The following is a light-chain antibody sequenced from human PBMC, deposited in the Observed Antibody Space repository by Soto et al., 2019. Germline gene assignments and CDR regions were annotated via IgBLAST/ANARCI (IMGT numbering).Light chain of an antibody. Sequence: QSVLTQPPSVSAAPGQKVTISCSGSSSNIGGNSVSWYQQLPGTAPKLLIYDNQKRPSGIPDRFSASKSGTLATLDITGLQTGDEADYYCGTWDSSLTIGVIFGGGTKVTVL. CDR3: GTWDSSLTIGVI. CDR2: DNQ. CDR1: SSNIGGNS. V-gene: IGLV1-51*01. J-gene: IGLJ2*01.